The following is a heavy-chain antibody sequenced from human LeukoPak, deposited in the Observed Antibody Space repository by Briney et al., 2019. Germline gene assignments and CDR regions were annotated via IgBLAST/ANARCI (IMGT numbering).Heavy chain of an antibody. Sequence: PGRSLRLSCAASGFTFSSYGMHWVRQAPGKGLEWVAVIWYDGSNKYYADSVKGRFTISRDNSKNTLYLQMNSLRAEDTAVYYCAKDLGIAVALGDYWGQGTLVTVSS. V-gene: IGHV3-33*06. D-gene: IGHD6-19*01. J-gene: IGHJ4*02. CDR3: AKDLGIAVALGDY. CDR1: GFTFSSYG. CDR2: IWYDGSNK.